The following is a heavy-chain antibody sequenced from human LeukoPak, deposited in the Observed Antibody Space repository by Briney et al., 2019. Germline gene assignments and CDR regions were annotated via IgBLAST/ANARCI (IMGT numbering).Heavy chain of an antibody. J-gene: IGHJ4*02. Sequence: GGSLRLSCAASGFTFSSFGMHWVRQAPGKGLEWVAVVWYDGNNKYYADSVKGRFTISRDNSKNTLYLQMNSLRAEDTAVYYCARAFTSTGYYYVEYWGQGTLVTVSS. CDR2: VWYDGNNK. D-gene: IGHD3-22*01. CDR1: GFTFSSFG. CDR3: ARAFTSTGYYYVEY. V-gene: IGHV3-33*01.